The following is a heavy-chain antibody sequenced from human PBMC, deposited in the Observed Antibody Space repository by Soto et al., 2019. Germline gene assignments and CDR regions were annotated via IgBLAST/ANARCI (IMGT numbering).Heavy chain of an antibody. CDR2: ISSSSSYI. Sequence: SGGSLRLSCAASGFTFSSYSMNWVRQAPGKGLEWVSSISSSSSYIYYADSVKGRFTISRDNSRNTLYLQMNSLRAEDTAVYYCAKPNLYCSSTSCYDYWGQGTLVTVSS. CDR3: AKPNLYCSSTSCYDY. J-gene: IGHJ4*02. D-gene: IGHD2-2*01. CDR1: GFTFSSYS. V-gene: IGHV3-21*04.